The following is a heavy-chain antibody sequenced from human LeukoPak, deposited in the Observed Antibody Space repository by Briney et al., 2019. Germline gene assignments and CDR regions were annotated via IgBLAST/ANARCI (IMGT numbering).Heavy chain of an antibody. CDR3: ARDGSIAVAGEGMDV. CDR1: GGSFSGYY. CDR2: IYYSGST. Sequence: SETLSLTCAVYGGSFSGYYWSWIRQPPGKGLEWIGYIYYSGSTNYNPSLKSRVTISVDTSKNQFSLKLSSVTAADTAVYYCARDGSIAVAGEGMDVWGQGTTVTVSS. V-gene: IGHV4-59*01. J-gene: IGHJ6*02. D-gene: IGHD6-19*01.